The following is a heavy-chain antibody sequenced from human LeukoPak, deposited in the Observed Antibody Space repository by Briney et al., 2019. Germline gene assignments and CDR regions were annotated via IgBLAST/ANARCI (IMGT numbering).Heavy chain of an antibody. J-gene: IGHJ4*02. CDR3: ARASPDFWSGYQNKKFDY. CDR2: IYYSGST. Sequence: SETLSLTCTVSGGSLSSGDYYWSWIRQPPGKGLEWIGYIYYSGSTYYNPSLKSRVTISVDTSKNQFSLKLSSVTAADTAVYYCARASPDFWSGYQNKKFDYWGQGTLVTVSS. V-gene: IGHV4-30-4*01. D-gene: IGHD3-3*01. CDR1: GGSLSSGDYY.